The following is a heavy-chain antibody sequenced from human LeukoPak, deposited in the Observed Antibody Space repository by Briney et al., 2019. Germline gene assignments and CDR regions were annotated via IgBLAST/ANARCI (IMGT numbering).Heavy chain of an antibody. V-gene: IGHV3-23*01. Sequence: PGGSLRLSCAASGFTFSSYAMSWVRQAPGKGLEWVSAISGSGGSTYYADSVKGRFTISRDNSKNTLYLQMNSLRAEDAAVYYCAKDLRIQLWLRAFDIWGQGTMVTVSS. CDR2: ISGSGGST. J-gene: IGHJ3*02. CDR3: AKDLRIQLWLRAFDI. D-gene: IGHD5-18*01. CDR1: GFTFSSYA.